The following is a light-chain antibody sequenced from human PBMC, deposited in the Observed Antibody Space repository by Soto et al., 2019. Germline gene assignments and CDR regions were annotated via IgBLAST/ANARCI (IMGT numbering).Light chain of an antibody. CDR1: QCISTG. V-gene: IGKV1-5*01. CDR3: QQYNSYPWT. J-gene: IGKJ1*01. CDR2: DAS. Sequence: GDRVTINCRASQCISTGLAWYQQKPGKAPKLLIYDASSLESGVPSRFSGSGSGTEFTLTISSLQPDDFATYYCQQYNSYPWTFGQGTKVEIK.